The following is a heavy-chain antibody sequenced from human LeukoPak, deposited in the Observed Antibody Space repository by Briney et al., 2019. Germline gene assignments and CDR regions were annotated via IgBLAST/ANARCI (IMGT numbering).Heavy chain of an antibody. Sequence: ASMKVSCKASGGTFSSYAISWVRQAPGQGLEWMGRIIPIFGIANYAQKFQGRVTITADKSTSTAYMELSSLRSEDTAVYYCASGLKTVTLDYWGQGTLVTVSS. J-gene: IGHJ4*02. D-gene: IGHD4-17*01. CDR3: ASGLKTVTLDY. CDR1: GGTFSSYA. V-gene: IGHV1-69*04. CDR2: IIPIFGIA.